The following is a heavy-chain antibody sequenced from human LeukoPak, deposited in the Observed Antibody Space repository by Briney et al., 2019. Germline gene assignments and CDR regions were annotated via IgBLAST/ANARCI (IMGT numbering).Heavy chain of an antibody. D-gene: IGHD6-13*01. J-gene: IGHJ5*02. CDR1: GGSISSSSYY. Sequence: KSSETLSLTCTVSGGSISSSSYYWGWIRQPPGKGLEWIGSIYYSGSTYYNPSLKSRVTISVDTSKNQFSLKLSSVTAAGTAVYYCARDTRVTAAAGFNWFDPWGQGTLVTVSS. V-gene: IGHV4-39*07. CDR2: IYYSGST. CDR3: ARDTRVTAAAGFNWFDP.